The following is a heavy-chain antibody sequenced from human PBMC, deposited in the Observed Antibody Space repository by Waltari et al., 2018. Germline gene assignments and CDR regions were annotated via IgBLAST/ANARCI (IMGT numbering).Heavy chain of an antibody. CDR3: ARSRSRNYGSGSYRLWGTPGMDV. J-gene: IGHJ6*02. CDR1: GYSFTSYW. V-gene: IGHV5-51*01. D-gene: IGHD3-10*01. Sequence: EVQLVQSGAEVKKPGESLKISCKGSGYSFTSYWIGWVRQMPGKGLEWMGIIYPGDSDTRYSPSFQGQVTISADKSISTAYLQWSSLKASDTAMYYCARSRSRNYGSGSYRLWGTPGMDVWGQGTTVTVSS. CDR2: IYPGDSDT.